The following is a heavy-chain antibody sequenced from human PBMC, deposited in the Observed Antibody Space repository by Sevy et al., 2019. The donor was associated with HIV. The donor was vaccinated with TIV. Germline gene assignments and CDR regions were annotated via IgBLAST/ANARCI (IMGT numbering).Heavy chain of an antibody. CDR2: ISGYNRYT. D-gene: IGHD2-15*01. Sequence: ASVKVSCKASGYSFTNYGIGWVRQAPGQGLEWMGWISGYNRYTNYAQNLQGRVTMTTDTSTSTAYMELRRLTSDDTAIYYCAKEGKDIRSWFDPWGQGTPVNVSS. CDR1: GYSFTNYG. CDR3: AKEGKDIRSWFDP. V-gene: IGHV1-18*01. J-gene: IGHJ5*02.